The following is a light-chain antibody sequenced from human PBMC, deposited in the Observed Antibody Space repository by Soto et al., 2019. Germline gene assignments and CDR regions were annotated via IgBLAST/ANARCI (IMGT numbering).Light chain of an antibody. V-gene: IGKV3-20*01. CDR1: QSVSSSY. CDR3: QQYGSSPTWT. Sequence: EIVLTQSPGALSISPGERATLSCRASQSVSSSYLAWYQQKPGQAPRLLIYGASSRATGIPDRFSGSGSGTDFTLTISRLEPEDFAVYYCQQYGSSPTWTFGQGTKWIS. CDR2: GAS. J-gene: IGKJ1*01.